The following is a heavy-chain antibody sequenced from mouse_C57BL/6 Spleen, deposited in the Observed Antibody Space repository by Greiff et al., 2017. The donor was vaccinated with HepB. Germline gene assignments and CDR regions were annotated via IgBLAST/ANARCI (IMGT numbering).Heavy chain of an antibody. CDR1: GYTFTSYW. J-gene: IGHJ1*03. CDR2: IDPSDSYT. CDR3: ARSGYYGSSGYFDV. D-gene: IGHD1-1*01. Sequence: VKLQQPGAELVMPGASVKLSCKASGYTFTSYWMHWVKQRPGQGLEWIGEIDPSDSYTNYNQKFKGKSTLTVDKSSSTAYMQLSSLTSEDSAVYYCARSGYYGSSGYFDVWGTGTTVTVSS. V-gene: IGHV1-69*01.